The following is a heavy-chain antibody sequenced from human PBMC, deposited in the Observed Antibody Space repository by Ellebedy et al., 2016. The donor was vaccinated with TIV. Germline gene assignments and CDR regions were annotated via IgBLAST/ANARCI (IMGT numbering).Heavy chain of an antibody. CDR3: AVRSSYFYGLDV. J-gene: IGHJ6*01. CDR2: VSHSGIT. CDR1: RGSFSGHY. V-gene: IGHV4-34*01. Sequence: GSLRLXXAVFRGSFSGHYWNWVRQAPGKGLEWIGEVSHSGITNYNPSLKSRVTMSVDSSKRQVSLKLSSVTAADTGLYYCAVRSSYFYGLDVWGQGTTVAVSS. D-gene: IGHD6-6*01.